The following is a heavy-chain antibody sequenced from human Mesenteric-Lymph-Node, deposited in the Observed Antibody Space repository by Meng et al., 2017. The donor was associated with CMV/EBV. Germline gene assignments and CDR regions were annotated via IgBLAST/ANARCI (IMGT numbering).Heavy chain of an antibody. J-gene: IGHJ6*02. Sequence: ASVKVSCKASGYTFIGYYMHWVRQAPGQGLEWMGWINPNSGGTNYAQKFQGRVTMTRDTSISTAYMELSRLRSDDTAVYYCARDGKYCSSTSCLNSGYYYYYYGMDVWGQGTTVTVSS. D-gene: IGHD2-2*01. CDR3: ARDGKYCSSTSCLNSGYYYYYYGMDV. CDR2: INPNSGGT. CDR1: GYTFIGYY. V-gene: IGHV1-2*02.